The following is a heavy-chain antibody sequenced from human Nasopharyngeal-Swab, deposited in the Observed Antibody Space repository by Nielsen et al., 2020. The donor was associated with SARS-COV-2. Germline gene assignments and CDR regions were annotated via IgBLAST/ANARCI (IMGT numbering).Heavy chain of an antibody. J-gene: IGHJ6*02. CDR2: IYYSGST. D-gene: IGHD3-3*01. Sequence: GSLRLPCTVSGGSISSYYWSWIRQPPGKGLEWIGYIYYSGSTNYNPSLKSRVTISVDTSKNQFSLKLSSVTAADTAVYYCARGGGREYDFWSGYYGMDVWGQGTTVTVSS. CDR3: ARGGGREYDFWSGYYGMDV. CDR1: GGSISSYY. V-gene: IGHV4-59*01.